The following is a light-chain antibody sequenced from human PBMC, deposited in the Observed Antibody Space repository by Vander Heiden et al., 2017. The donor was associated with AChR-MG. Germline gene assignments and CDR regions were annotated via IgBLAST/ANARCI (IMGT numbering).Light chain of an antibody. V-gene: IGKV3-20*01. Sequence: EIVLTQSPGTLSLSPGERATLSCRASQSVNSNYLAWYQQRPGLAPSLLIYGAASRATGIPDRFSGSGSGTDFTLTISRLEPEDFAVYYCQQYGSSPQTFGQGTKLEIK. CDR3: QQYGSSPQT. CDR2: GAA. CDR1: QSVNSNY. J-gene: IGKJ2*01.